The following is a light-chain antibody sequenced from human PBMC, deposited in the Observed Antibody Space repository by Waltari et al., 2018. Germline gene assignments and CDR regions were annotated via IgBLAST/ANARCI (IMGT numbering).Light chain of an antibody. V-gene: IGLV2-23*02. CDR2: EVS. CDR3: CSYAGSTYNYV. J-gene: IGLJ1*01. Sequence: QSALPQHAAVSGSPGQSITISCPGTSSDVGRYNLVSWYQQHPGKAPKLMIYEVSKRPSGVSNRFAGSKSGNTASLTISGLQAEDEADYYFCSYAGSTYNYVFGTGTKVTVL. CDR1: SSDVGRYNL.